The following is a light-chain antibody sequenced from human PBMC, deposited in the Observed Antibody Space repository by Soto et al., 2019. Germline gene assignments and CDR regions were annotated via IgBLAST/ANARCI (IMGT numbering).Light chain of an antibody. J-gene: IGLJ2*01. CDR1: SSNIGAGYD. V-gene: IGLV1-40*01. CDR3: QSYDGTLTGVI. CDR2: NNH. Sequence: QSVLTQPPSVSGAPGQSVTISCTGTSSNIGAGYDIHWYQQPPGTAPKLVIYNNHNRPSGVPDRFSGSKSGTSGSPAITGLQAEDEADYFCQSYDGTLTGVIFGGGTQLTVL.